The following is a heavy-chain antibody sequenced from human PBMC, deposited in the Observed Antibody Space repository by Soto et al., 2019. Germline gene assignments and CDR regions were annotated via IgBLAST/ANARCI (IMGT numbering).Heavy chain of an antibody. D-gene: IGHD2-15*01. Sequence: SETLSLTCTVSGGSISSGGYYWSWIRQHPGKGLEWIGYIYYSGSTYYNPSLKSRVTISVDTSKNQFSLKLSSVTAADTAVYYCARVMSCSGGSCYSGIDPWGQGTLVTVSS. J-gene: IGHJ5*02. CDR3: ARVMSCSGGSCYSGIDP. CDR2: IYYSGST. CDR1: GGSISSGGYY. V-gene: IGHV4-31*03.